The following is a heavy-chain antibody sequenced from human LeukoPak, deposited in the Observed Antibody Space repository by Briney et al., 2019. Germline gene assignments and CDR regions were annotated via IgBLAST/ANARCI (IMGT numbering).Heavy chain of an antibody. D-gene: IGHD3-22*01. CDR2: ISYDGSNK. Sequence: GGSLRLSCAASGFTFSSYAMHWVRQAPGKGLEWVAVISYDGSNKYYADSVKGRFTISRDNSKNTLYLQMNSLRAEDTAVYYCARDQVPYDSSGYRLDYWGQGTLVTVSS. J-gene: IGHJ4*02. CDR1: GFTFSSYA. V-gene: IGHV3-30-3*01. CDR3: ARDQVPYDSSGYRLDY.